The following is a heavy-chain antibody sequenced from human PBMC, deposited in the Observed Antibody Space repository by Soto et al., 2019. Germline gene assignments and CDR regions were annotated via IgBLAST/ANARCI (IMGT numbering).Heavy chain of an antibody. D-gene: IGHD3-16*01. V-gene: IGHV4-39*01. CDR1: GGSISSSSYY. J-gene: IGHJ3*02. CDR3: ARPLGTSLSAFDI. CDR2: IYYSGST. Sequence: QLQLQESGPGLVKPSETLSLTCTVSGGSISSSSYYWGWIRQPPGKGLEWIGSIYYSGSTYYNPSLKSRVTISVDTSKNQFSLKLSSVTAADTAVYYCARPLGTSLSAFDIWGQGTMVTVSS.